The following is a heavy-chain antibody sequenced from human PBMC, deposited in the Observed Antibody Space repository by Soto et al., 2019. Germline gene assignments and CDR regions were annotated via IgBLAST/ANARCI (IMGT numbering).Heavy chain of an antibody. Sequence: EVQLLESGGGLVQPGGSLRLSCAASGFTFSSYAMSWVRQAPGKGLEWVSAISGSGGSTYYADSVKGRFTISRDNSKNTLYLQMNSLRAEDTAVYYCANWGQIDIVVVPAVPFDYWGQGTLVTVSS. D-gene: IGHD2-2*01. CDR1: GFTFSSYA. CDR2: ISGSGGST. CDR3: ANWGQIDIVVVPAVPFDY. V-gene: IGHV3-23*01. J-gene: IGHJ4*02.